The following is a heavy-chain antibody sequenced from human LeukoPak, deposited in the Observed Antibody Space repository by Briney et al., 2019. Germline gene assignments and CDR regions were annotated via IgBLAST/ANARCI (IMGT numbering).Heavy chain of an antibody. J-gene: IGHJ4*02. V-gene: IGHV3-15*01. D-gene: IGHD3-22*01. CDR1: GFTFSNAW. CDR2: VKSKADGGTT. Sequence: GGSLGLSCAASGFTFSNAWMNWVRQAPGKGLEWVGRVKSKADGGTTEYAAPVKGRFTISRDDSKNTLYLKMNSLKTEDAAVYYCTTGDSSSPLWGQGTLVTVSS. CDR3: TTGDSSSPL.